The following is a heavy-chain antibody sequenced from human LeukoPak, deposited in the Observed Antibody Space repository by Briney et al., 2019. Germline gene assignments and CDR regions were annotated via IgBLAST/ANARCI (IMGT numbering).Heavy chain of an antibody. V-gene: IGHV3-30*18. CDR2: VSFDASKT. CDR1: GFTFRNYC. CDR3: VKRGGGDHGLDI. D-gene: IGHD2-21*02. Sequence: GSLRLSCVASGFTFRNYCVHWVRQVPGKAPGFVAVVSFDASKTYYRDSVKGRFTISRDDSKNTVFLQMDSLRVEDTALYHCVKRGGGDHGLDIWGQGTTVIVS. J-gene: IGHJ6*02.